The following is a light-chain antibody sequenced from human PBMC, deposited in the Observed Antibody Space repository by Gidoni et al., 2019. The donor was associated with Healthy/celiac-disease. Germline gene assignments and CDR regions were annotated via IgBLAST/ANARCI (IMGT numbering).Light chain of an antibody. CDR2: EVS. V-gene: IGLV2-14*01. J-gene: IGLJ2*01. CDR1: SSDVGGYNY. Sequence: QSALTQPASVSGSPGQSITIPCTGTSSDVGGYNYVCWYQQRPGKAPKLMIYEVSKPPSGVSNRFSGSKSGNAASLTISGLQAEDEADYYCSSYTSSTVVFGGGTKLTVL. CDR3: SSYTSSTVV.